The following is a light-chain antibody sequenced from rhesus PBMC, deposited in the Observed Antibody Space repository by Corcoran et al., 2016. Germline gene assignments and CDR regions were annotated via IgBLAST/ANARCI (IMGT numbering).Light chain of an antibody. J-gene: IGKJ4*01. CDR2: KAT. CDR1: QGISNW. CDR3: QQQDNSPPT. Sequence: DIQMTQSPSSLSASVGDRVTITCRASQGISNWLAWYQKKPWKAPKLLLNKATNLETGVPSRFRGSGSETDFTLTISSLQPKDIATYYCQQQDNSPPTFGGGTKLELK. V-gene: IGKV1-69*01.